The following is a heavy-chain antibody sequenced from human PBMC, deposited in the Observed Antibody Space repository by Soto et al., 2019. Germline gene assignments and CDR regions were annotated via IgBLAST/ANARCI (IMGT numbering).Heavy chain of an antibody. J-gene: IGHJ4*02. V-gene: IGHV4-39*01. CDR1: GGSISSSSHY. CDR3: AIYSGRWAFDY. Sequence: SETLSLTCIVSGGSISSSSHYCGWIRQPPGKGLEWIGSIHYTGSTFDNPSLKSRVTISVDTSKNQFSLKLTSVTAADTAVYFSAIYSGRWAFDYWGQGTLVTVSS. D-gene: IGHD1-26*01. CDR2: IHYTGST.